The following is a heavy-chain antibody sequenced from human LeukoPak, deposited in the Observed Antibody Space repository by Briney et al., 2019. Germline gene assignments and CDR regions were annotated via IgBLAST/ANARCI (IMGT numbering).Heavy chain of an antibody. J-gene: IGHJ4*02. D-gene: IGHD2-15*01. CDR1: GGSISSYY. V-gene: IGHV4-59*04. Sequence: SETLSLTCTVSGGSISSYYWSWIRQPPGKGLEWIGYIYYSGSIYYNPSLKSRVTMSVDTSKNQFSLKLSSVTAVDTAVYYCARSGCSGGSCYCFDYWGQGTLVTVSS. CDR2: IYYSGSI. CDR3: ARSGCSGGSCYCFDY.